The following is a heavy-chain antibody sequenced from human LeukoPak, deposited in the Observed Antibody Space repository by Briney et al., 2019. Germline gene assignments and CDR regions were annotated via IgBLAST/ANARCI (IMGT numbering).Heavy chain of an antibody. Sequence: SVKVPCKASGGSFASYAINWVRQAPGQGLEWMGGIIPIYDTTNYAHKFQGRVTITADGFTSSACMDLSSLRSEDTAVYYCARVVRDVVGHNWFDPWGQGTLVTVSS. CDR1: GGSFASYA. CDR3: ARVVRDVVGHNWFDP. CDR2: IIPIYDTT. J-gene: IGHJ5*02. D-gene: IGHD3-10*01. V-gene: IGHV1-69*01.